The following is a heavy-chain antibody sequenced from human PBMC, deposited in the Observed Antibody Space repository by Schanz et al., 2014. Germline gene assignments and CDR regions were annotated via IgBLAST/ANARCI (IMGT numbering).Heavy chain of an antibody. Sequence: QVQLQESGPGLVKPSETLSLTCTVSGGSISSYYWNWIRQPPGKGLEWIGYVYYTGSTTYNPSLKSRVTIPVVLSKRQFSLTLSSVTAADTAVYYCARDKVTTLGYYGMDVWGQGTTVTVSS. J-gene: IGHJ6*02. V-gene: IGHV4-59*01. CDR3: ARDKVTTLGYYGMDV. CDR2: VYYTGST. CDR1: GGSISSYY. D-gene: IGHD3-10*02.